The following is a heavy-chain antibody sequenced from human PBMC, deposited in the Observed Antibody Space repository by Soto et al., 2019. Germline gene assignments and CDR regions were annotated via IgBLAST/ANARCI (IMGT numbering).Heavy chain of an antibody. CDR2: ISYDGSNK. V-gene: IGHV3-30*03. Sequence: QVQLVESGGGVVQPGRSLRLSCAASGFTFSSYGMHWVRQAPGKGLEWVAVISYDGSNKYYADSVKGRFTISRDNSKNTLYLQRNSLRAEDTAVYYCAAEEPRRRSWDYYYGMDVWGQGTTVTVSS. CDR1: GFTFSSYG. D-gene: IGHD1-1*01. J-gene: IGHJ6*02. CDR3: AAEEPRRRSWDYYYGMDV.